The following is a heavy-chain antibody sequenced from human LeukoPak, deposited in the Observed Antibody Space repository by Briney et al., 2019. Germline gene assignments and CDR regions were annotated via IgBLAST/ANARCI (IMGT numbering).Heavy chain of an antibody. Sequence: PSETLSLTCTVSGGSITSYYWSWIRQPAGKGLEWIGRIYSSGSTNYNPSLKSRVTMSVDTSKNHFSLKLTSATAADTAVYYCAKTTGAGGWDYWGQGSLVTVSS. J-gene: IGHJ4*02. CDR2: IYSSGST. CDR1: GGSITSYY. CDR3: AKTTGAGGWDY. D-gene: IGHD6-19*01. V-gene: IGHV4-4*07.